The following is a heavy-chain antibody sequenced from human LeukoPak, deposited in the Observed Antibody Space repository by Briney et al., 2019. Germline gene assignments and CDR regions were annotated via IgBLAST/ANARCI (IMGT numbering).Heavy chain of an antibody. CDR3: TKGLSNYADAFDM. V-gene: IGHV3-23*01. CDR1: GFTFSIYA. D-gene: IGHD3-16*01. J-gene: IGHJ3*02. Sequence: GGSLRLSCAASGFTFSIYAMSWVRQAPGKGLEWVSAISGSGGDTYYADSVKGRFTISRDNSKNTIYLQMNSLRAEDTALYHCTKGLSNYADAFDMWGQGTMVTVSS. CDR2: ISGSGGDT.